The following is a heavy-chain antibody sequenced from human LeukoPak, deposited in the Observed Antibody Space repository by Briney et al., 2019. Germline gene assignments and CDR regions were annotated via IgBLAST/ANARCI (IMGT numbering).Heavy chain of an antibody. CDR2: IYHTGST. CDR1: GGSFSNYH. V-gene: IGHV4-34*01. Sequence: NSSETLSLTCAVYGGSFSNYHWSWIRQPPGKGLEWIGDIYHTGSTTYNPSLKSRVTISIDTSKKQFSLSLSSVTAADTAVYYCARALREFTNYYYYYYIDVWGKGTTVTVSS. CDR3: ARALREFTNYYYYYYIDV. J-gene: IGHJ6*03. D-gene: IGHD3-3*01.